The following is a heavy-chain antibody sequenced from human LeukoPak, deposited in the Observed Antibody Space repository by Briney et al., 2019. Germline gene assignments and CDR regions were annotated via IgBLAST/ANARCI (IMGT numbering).Heavy chain of an antibody. CDR2: INPNSGGT. V-gene: IGHV1-2*02. CDR3: ARRMTTGWFDP. D-gene: IGHD4-11*01. Sequence: GASVKVSCKASGYTFTGYYMHWVRQAPGQGLEWMGWINPNSGGTSYAQKFQGRVTMTRDMSTSTVYMELSSLRSEDTAVYYCARRMTTGWFDPWGQGTLVTVSS. J-gene: IGHJ5*02. CDR1: GYTFTGYY.